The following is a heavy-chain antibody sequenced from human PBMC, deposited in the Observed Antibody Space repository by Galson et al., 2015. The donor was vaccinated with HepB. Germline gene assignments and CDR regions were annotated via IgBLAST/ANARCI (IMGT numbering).Heavy chain of an antibody. V-gene: IGHV1-18*01. CDR2: ISAYNGNT. CDR3: ARDSTEGVGAVILFDY. Sequence: SVKVSCKASGYTFTSYGISWVRQAPGQGLEWMGWISAYNGNTNYAQKLQGRVTMTTDTSTSTAYMELRSLRSDDTAVYYCARDSTEGVGAVILFDYWGQGTLVTVSS. J-gene: IGHJ4*02. D-gene: IGHD1-26*01. CDR1: GYTFTSYG.